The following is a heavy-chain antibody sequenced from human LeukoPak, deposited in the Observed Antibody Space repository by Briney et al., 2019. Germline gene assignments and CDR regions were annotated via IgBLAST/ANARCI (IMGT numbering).Heavy chain of an antibody. Sequence: ASVKVSCKVSGYTLTELSMHWVRQAPGKGLEWMGGFDPEDGETIYAQKFQGRVTMTEDTSTDTAYMELSSLRSEDTAVYYCARDWALLWFGELLYPDYWGQGTLVTVSS. CDR3: ARDWALLWFGELLYPDY. D-gene: IGHD3-10*01. V-gene: IGHV1-24*01. J-gene: IGHJ4*02. CDR1: GYTLTELS. CDR2: FDPEDGET.